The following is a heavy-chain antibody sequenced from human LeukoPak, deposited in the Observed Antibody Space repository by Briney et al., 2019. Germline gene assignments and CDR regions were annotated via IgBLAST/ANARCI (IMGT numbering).Heavy chain of an antibody. Sequence: SETLSLTCTVSGGSISSYYWSWIRQPPGKGLEWIGYIYYSGSTNYNPSLKGRVTISVDTSKNQFSLKLSSVTAADTAVYYCAREAAAGTYYFDYWGQGTLVTDSS. CDR3: AREAAAGTYYFDY. J-gene: IGHJ4*02. CDR1: GGSISSYY. D-gene: IGHD6-13*01. CDR2: IYYSGST. V-gene: IGHV4-59*01.